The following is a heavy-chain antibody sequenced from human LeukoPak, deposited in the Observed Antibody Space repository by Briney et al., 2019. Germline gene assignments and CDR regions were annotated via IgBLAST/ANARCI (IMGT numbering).Heavy chain of an antibody. J-gene: IGHJ4*02. D-gene: IGHD4-17*01. CDR2: IYHSGST. V-gene: IGHV4-4*02. CDR1: GGSIGSSNW. CDR3: ARTHYGDYGLFY. Sequence: SETLSLTCAVSGGSIGSSNWWSWVRQPPGKGLEWIGEIYHSGSTNYNPSLKSRVTISVDKSKNQFSLKLSSVTAADTAVYYCARTHYGDYGLFYWGQGTLVTVSS.